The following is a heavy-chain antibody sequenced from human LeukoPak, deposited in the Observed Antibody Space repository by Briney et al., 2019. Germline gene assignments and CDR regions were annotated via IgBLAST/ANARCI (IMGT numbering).Heavy chain of an antibody. CDR2: INHSGST. CDR3: ARELAITFGGVIVMSGAFDI. CDR1: SGSFSGYY. J-gene: IGHJ3*02. V-gene: IGHV4-34*01. Sequence: SETLFLTCAVYSGSFSGYYWSWIRQPPGKGLEWIGEINHSGSTNYNPSLKSRVTISVDTSKNQFSLKLSSVTAADTAVYYCARELAITFGGVIVMSGAFDIWGQGTMVTVSS. D-gene: IGHD3-16*02.